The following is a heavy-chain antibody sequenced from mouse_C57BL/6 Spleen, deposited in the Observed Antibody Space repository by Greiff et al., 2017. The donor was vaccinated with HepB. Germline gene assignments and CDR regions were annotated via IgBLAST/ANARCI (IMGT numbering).Heavy chain of an antibody. CDR1: GYTFTSYW. Sequence: QVQLQQPGAELVKPGASVKMSCKASGYTFTSYWITWVKQRPGQGLEWLGDIYPGSGSTNYNEKFKSKATLTVDTSSSTAYMQLSSLPSEDYAVYYCARSGDYVDYFDYWGRGTTLTVSS. CDR3: ARSGDYVDYFDY. D-gene: IGHD2-13*01. J-gene: IGHJ2*01. V-gene: IGHV1-55*01. CDR2: IYPGSGST.